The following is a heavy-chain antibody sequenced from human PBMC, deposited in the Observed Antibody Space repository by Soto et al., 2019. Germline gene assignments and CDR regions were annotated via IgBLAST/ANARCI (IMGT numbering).Heavy chain of an antibody. CDR2: IIPIFGTA. V-gene: IGHV1-69*06. Sequence: SVKVSCKASGGTFSSYAISWVRQAPGQGLEWMGGIIPIFGTANYAQKFQGRVTITADKSTSTAYMELSSLRSEDTAVYYCASPQDYYDSSGSNYYYYVMDVWG. J-gene: IGHJ6*02. CDR1: GGTFSSYA. D-gene: IGHD3-22*01. CDR3: ASPQDYYDSSGSNYYYYVMDV.